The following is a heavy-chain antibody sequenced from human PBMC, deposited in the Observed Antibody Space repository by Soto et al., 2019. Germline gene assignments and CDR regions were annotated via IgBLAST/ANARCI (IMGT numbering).Heavy chain of an antibody. CDR1: GGSISSGGYY. V-gene: IGHV4-31*03. CDR3: ARAFDDSGAQFDY. J-gene: IGHJ4*02. CDR2: IYYSGST. Sequence: QVQLQESGPGLVKPSQTLSLTCTVSGGSISSGGYYWSWIRQHPGKGLEWIGYIYYSGSTYYNPSLKSRLTISVDTSKNQFSLKLTSVTAADTAVYYCARAFDDSGAQFDYWGQGTLVTVSS. D-gene: IGHD4-17*01.